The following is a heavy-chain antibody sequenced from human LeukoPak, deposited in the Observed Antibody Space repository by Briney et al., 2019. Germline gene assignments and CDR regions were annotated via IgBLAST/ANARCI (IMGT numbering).Heavy chain of an antibody. J-gene: IGHJ6*02. CDR1: GFTFKNCA. CDR3: AREQWLGSFYYYYYGLDV. CDR2: ISDSGGST. Sequence: PGGSLRLSCVVSGFTFKNCAMSWVRQAPGKGLEWVSTISDSGGSTYYADSVKGRFTISRDNSKNTLYLQMNSLRAEDTAVYYCAREQWLGSFYYYYYGLDVWGQGTTVTVSS. D-gene: IGHD6-19*01. V-gene: IGHV3-23*01.